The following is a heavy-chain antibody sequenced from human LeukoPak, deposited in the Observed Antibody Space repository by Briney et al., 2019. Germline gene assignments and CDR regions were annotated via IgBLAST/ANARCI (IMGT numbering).Heavy chain of an antibody. CDR2: IYHSGST. CDR3: RGVRFGELFDY. J-gene: IGHJ4*02. CDR1: GYSISSGYY. V-gene: IGHV4-38-2*02. D-gene: IGHD3-10*01. Sequence: SETLSLTCTVSGYSISSGYYWGWIRQPPGQGLEWIGSIYHSGSTYYNPSLKSRVTMSVDTSKNQFSLQLSSVTAADTAVYYCRGVRFGELFDYWGQGTLVTVSS.